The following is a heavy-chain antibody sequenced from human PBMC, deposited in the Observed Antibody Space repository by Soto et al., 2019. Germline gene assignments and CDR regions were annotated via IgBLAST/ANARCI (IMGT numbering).Heavy chain of an antibody. CDR3: ARDGDYPYQLLGYFDY. V-gene: IGHV1-69*13. Sequence: VASVKVSCKASGGTFSSYAISWVRQAPGQGLEWMGGIIPIFGTANYAQKFQGRVTITADESTSTAYMELSSLRSEDTAVYYCARDGDYPYQLLGYFDYWGQGTLVTVSS. CDR2: IIPIFGTA. CDR1: GGTFSSYA. J-gene: IGHJ4*02. D-gene: IGHD2-2*01.